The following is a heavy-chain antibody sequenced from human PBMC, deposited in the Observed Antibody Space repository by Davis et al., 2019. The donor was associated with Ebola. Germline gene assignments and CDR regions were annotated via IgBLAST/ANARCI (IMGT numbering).Heavy chain of an antibody. CDR2: INPSAGYT. CDR1: GYTFSSYY. V-gene: IGHV1-46*01. J-gene: IGHJ6*02. Sequence: SVKVSCKASGYTFSSYYIHWVRQAPGQGLEWMGVINPSAGYTNYAQKFQGRVTMTRDTSTSTVYMEVRSLRSEDTAVYYCARDGPDYYGLDVWGQGTTVTVSS. CDR3: ARDGPDYYGLDV.